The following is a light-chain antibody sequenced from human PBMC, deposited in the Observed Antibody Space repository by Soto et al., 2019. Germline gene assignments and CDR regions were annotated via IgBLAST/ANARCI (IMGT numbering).Light chain of an antibody. CDR3: QRYNNWPPLT. V-gene: IGKV3-15*01. Sequence: EIVMTQSPATLSVSPGEGATLSCRASQSVSSNLAWYQQKPGQAPRLLIYAASTRATGIPARFSGSGSGTEFTLTISSLQSEDFAVYYCQRYNNWPPLTFGGGTKVDIK. CDR1: QSVSSN. J-gene: IGKJ4*01. CDR2: AAS.